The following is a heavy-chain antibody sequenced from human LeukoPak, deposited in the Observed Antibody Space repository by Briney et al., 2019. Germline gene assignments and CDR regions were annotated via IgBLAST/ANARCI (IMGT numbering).Heavy chain of an antibody. CDR3: ARLYCSSTSCFLDAFDI. D-gene: IGHD2-2*01. CDR2: IYYSGST. CDR1: GDSISSYY. Sequence: SETLSLTCTVSGDSISSYYWSWIRQPPGKGLEWIGYIYYSGSTNYNPSLKSRVTISVDTSKNQFSLKLSSVTAADTAVYYCARLYCSSTSCFLDAFDIWGQGTMVTVSS. V-gene: IGHV4-59*08. J-gene: IGHJ3*02.